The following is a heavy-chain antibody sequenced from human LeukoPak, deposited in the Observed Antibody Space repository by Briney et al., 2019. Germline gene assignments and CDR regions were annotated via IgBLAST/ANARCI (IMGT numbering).Heavy chain of an antibody. V-gene: IGHV1-18*01. Sequence: ASVKASCKASGYTFTSYGISWVRQAPGQGLEWMGWISAYKGDTKYVQKFQGRVTMTTDTSTSTAYMELRSLRSDDTAVYYCARDPHFGSGSYYNSNWFDPWGQGTLVTVSS. CDR1: GYTFTSYG. CDR2: ISAYKGDT. J-gene: IGHJ5*02. CDR3: ARDPHFGSGSYYNSNWFDP. D-gene: IGHD3-10*01.